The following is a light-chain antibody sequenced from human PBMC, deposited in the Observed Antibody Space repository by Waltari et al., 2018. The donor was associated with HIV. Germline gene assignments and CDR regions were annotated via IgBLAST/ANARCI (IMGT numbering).Light chain of an antibody. J-gene: IGLJ2*01. CDR2: DAS. CDR1: ATYIGEYHY. V-gene: IGLV2-14*03. Sequence: QSALTQPSSVSGAPGQSITISCPGTATYIGEYHYFSWYHQHPGNAPKLVIYDASNRPSGISTRCSGSKSGTTASLTISGLQAEDEAVYYCSSYTRSTRTTAWLFGGGTRLTVL. CDR3: SSYTRSTRTTAWL.